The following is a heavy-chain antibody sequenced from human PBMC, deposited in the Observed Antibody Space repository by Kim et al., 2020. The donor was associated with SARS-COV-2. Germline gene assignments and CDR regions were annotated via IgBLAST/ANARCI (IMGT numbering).Heavy chain of an antibody. J-gene: IGHJ4*02. CDR1: GYTFTGYF. D-gene: IGHD2-2*01. CDR2: INPNSDET. V-gene: IGHV1-2*02. CDR3: AREGIPKSIDH. Sequence: ASVKVSCKASGYTFTGYFIHWVRQAPGQGLEWMGWINPNSDETRYAQMFQGRVTMTRDTSSSTAYMELSRLRSDDTAVYFCAREGIPKSIDHWGQGTLVTVSS.